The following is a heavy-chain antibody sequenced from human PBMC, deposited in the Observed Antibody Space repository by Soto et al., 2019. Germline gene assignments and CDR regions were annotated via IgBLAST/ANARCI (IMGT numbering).Heavy chain of an antibody. CDR2: IWYDGSNK. J-gene: IGHJ4*02. D-gene: IGHD4-17*01. Sequence: GGSLRLSCAASGFPFSSYGMHWVRQAPGKGLEWVAVIWYDGSNKYYADSVKGRFTISRDNSKNTLYLQMNSLRAEDTAVYYCARDLDYGDWFDYWGQGTLVTVSS. V-gene: IGHV3-33*01. CDR1: GFPFSSYG. CDR3: ARDLDYGDWFDY.